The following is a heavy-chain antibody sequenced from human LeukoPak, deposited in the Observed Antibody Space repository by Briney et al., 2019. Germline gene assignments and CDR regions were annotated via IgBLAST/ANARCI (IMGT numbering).Heavy chain of an antibody. J-gene: IGHJ5*02. D-gene: IGHD4-17*01. Sequence: PGGSLRLSCAASRFTFSSYWMHWVRQAPGKGLVWVSRINSDGSSTSYADSVKGRFTISRDNAKNTLYLQMNSLRAEDTAVYYCARGSTVTTYFADWFDPWGQGTLVTVSS. CDR3: ARGSTVTTYFADWFDP. CDR1: RFTFSSYW. V-gene: IGHV3-74*01. CDR2: INSDGSST.